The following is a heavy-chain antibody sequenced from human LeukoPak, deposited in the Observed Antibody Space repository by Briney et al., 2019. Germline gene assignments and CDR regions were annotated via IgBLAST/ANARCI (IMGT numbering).Heavy chain of an antibody. V-gene: IGHV4-59*01. J-gene: IGHJ5*02. Sequence: SETLSLTCTVSGGSISSYYWSWIRQPPGKGLEWIGYIYYSGSTNYNPSLKSRVTISVDTSKNQFSLKLSSVTAADTAVYYCARGGATMVRGVIVSWFDPWGQGTLVTVSS. CDR3: ARGGATMVRGVIVSWFDP. CDR1: GGSISSYY. CDR2: IYYSGST. D-gene: IGHD3-10*01.